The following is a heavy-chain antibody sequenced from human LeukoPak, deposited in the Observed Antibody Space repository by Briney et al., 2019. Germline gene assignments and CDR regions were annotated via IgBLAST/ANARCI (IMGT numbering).Heavy chain of an antibody. J-gene: IGHJ3*02. CDR3: ARGRGWGTLDI. CDR1: GFTFSSYD. V-gene: IGHV3-13*04. CDR2: IGTAGDT. Sequence: GGSLRLSCAASGFTFSSYDMHWVRQGTGKGLEWVSAIGTAGDTYYPGSVKGRFTTSRENAKNSLYLQMNSLRVGDTAVYYCARGRGWGTLDIWGQGTMVTVSS. D-gene: IGHD3-10*01.